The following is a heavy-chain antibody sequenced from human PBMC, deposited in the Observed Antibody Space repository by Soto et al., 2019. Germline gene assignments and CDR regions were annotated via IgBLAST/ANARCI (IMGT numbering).Heavy chain of an antibody. CDR1: GFTFSSYS. V-gene: IGHV3-21*01. CDR3: AISKRYCSGGSCFAFDY. CDR2: ISSSSSYI. J-gene: IGHJ4*02. D-gene: IGHD2-15*01. Sequence: GGSLRLSCAASGFTFSSYSMNWVRQAPGKGLEWVSSISSSSSYIYYADSVKGRFTISRDNAKNSLYLQMNSLRAEDTAVYYCAISKRYCSGGSCFAFDYWGQGTLVTVSS.